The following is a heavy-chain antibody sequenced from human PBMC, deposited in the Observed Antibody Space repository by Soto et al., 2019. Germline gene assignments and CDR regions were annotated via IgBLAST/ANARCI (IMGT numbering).Heavy chain of an antibody. Sequence: SETLSLTCTISGCSISSYYWSWIRQPPGKGLEWIGYIYYSGSTNYNPSLKSRVTISVDTSKNQFSLKLSSVTAADTAVYYCARDTGYCSGGSCYSGRSYYYYGMDVWGQGTTVT. D-gene: IGHD2-15*01. CDR3: ARDTGYCSGGSCYSGRSYYYYGMDV. J-gene: IGHJ6*02. V-gene: IGHV4-59*01. CDR2: IYYSGST. CDR1: GCSISSYY.